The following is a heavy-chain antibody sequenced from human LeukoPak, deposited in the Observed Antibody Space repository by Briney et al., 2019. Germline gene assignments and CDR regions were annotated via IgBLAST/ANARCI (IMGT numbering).Heavy chain of an antibody. D-gene: IGHD3-22*01. Sequence: SETLSFNCTVAGGSISSYQWSWIRQPPGKGLEWVGYIYYSGSTNYNPSLKSRVTISVDTSKNQFSLKLSSVTAADTAVYYCARQPTSITMISRGFDIWGQGTMVTVSS. CDR3: ARQPTSITMISRGFDI. J-gene: IGHJ3*02. CDR2: IYYSGST. V-gene: IGHV4-59*01. CDR1: GGSISSYQ.